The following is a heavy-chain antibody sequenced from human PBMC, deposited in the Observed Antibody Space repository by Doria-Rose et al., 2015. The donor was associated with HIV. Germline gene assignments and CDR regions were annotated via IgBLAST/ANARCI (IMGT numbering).Heavy chain of an antibody. CDR2: INHSGST. V-gene: IGHV4-34*01. Sequence: QVQLQESGAGLVKPSETLSLTCAVFGGSFSGYYWSWIRQPPGKGLELIGEINHSGSTNYKTSLKSRVTIALDTSKNRFALKPSSVTAADTAVYYCARGLLRGGWNDVDYYYGMDVWGQGTTVTVSS. CDR1: GGSFSGYY. D-gene: IGHD1-1*01. CDR3: ARGLLRGGWNDVDYYYGMDV. J-gene: IGHJ6*02.